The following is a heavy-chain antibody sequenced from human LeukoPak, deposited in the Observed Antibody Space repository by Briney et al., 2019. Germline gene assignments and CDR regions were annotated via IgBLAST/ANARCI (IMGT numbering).Heavy chain of an antibody. CDR2: YSWNSGSI. V-gene: IGHV3-9*01. J-gene: IGHJ6*02. CDR1: GFTFDDYA. CDR3: AKGYSSGWYNGMDV. D-gene: IGHD6-19*01. Sequence: GGSLRLSCAASGFTFDDYAMHWVRQAPGKGLEWVSGYSWNSGSIGYADSVKGRFTISRDNAKNSLYLQMNSLRAEDTALYYCAKGYSSGWYNGMDVWGQGTTVTVSS.